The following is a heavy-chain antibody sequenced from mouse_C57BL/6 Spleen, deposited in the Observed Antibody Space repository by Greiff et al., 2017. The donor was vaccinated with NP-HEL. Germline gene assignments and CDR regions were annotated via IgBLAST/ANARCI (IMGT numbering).Heavy chain of an antibody. CDR1: GFTFSDYY. CDR2: INYDGSST. D-gene: IGHD1-1*01. Sequence: EVQVVESEGGLVQPGSSMKLSCTASGFTFSDYYMAWVRQVPEKGLEWVANINYDGSSTYYLDSLKSRFIISRDNAKNILYLQMSSLKSEDTATYYCARDPYGSFDYWGQGTTLTVSS. CDR3: ARDPYGSFDY. J-gene: IGHJ2*01. V-gene: IGHV5-16*01.